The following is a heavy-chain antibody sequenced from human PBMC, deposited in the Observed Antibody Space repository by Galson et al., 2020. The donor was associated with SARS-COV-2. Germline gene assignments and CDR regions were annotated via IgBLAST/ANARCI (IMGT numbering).Heavy chain of an antibody. CDR2: INPSGGGT. V-gene: IGHV1-46*01. J-gene: IGHJ5*01. D-gene: IGHD3-10*01. CDR1: GYTFTTHY. Sequence: ASVKVSCKASGYTFTTHYMNWVRQAPGQGLEWMGLINPSGGGTSNAQKFQGRVTMTSDTSTTTVYMELSSLRSEDTAVYYCAGGGDVIQDWFDSGCQGSLVAFSS. CDR3: AGGGDVIQDWFDS.